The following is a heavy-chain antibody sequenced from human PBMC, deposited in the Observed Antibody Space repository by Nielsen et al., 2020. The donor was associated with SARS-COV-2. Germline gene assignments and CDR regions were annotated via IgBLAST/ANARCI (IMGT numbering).Heavy chain of an antibody. CDR2: IIGSGGST. J-gene: IGHJ4*02. CDR3: AKVRLPLYGNYESDFDC. Sequence: GESLKISCAASGFTFSSYAMSWVRQAPGKGLEWVSGIIGSGGSTYYADSVKGRFTVSRDNSKNTLYLQMSSLRAEDTAVYYCAKVRLPLYGNYESDFDCWGQGTLVTVSS. CDR1: GFTFSSYA. D-gene: IGHD1-7*01. V-gene: IGHV3-23*01.